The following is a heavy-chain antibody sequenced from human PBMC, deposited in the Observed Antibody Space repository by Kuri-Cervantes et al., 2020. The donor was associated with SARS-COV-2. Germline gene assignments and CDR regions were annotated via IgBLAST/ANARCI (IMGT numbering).Heavy chain of an antibody. Sequence: SGPTLVKPTHTLTLTCTCYGFSLLTSGMRVSWIRQPPGKALEWLAHIDWNDDKFYTTSLRTRLTISKDTSKNQVVLRLTNVDPVDTATYYCARFPTVGVPAATVVYYYYGLDVWGQGTTVTVSS. CDR3: ARFPTVGVPAATVVYYYYGLDV. CDR2: IDWNDDK. V-gene: IGHV2-70*04. CDR1: GFSLLTSGMR. D-gene: IGHD2-15*01. J-gene: IGHJ6*02.